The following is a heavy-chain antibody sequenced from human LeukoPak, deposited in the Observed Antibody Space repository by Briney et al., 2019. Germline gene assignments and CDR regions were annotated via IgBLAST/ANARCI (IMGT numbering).Heavy chain of an antibody. CDR2: VSGYNGNT. V-gene: IGHV1-18*01. J-gene: IGHJ4*03. CDR3: ARDQFLLGYCSGGRGFRRAYYFYY. D-gene: IGHD2-15*01. Sequence: ASVKDSCKASGYTFTSYSISWVRQAPGQGLEWMGWVSGYNGNTNYAQKFQGRVTMTTDTSTSTAYMEVRSLRSDDTAVYYCARDQFLLGYCSGGRGFRRAYYFYYWGHRNLFTVSS. CDR1: GYTFTSYS.